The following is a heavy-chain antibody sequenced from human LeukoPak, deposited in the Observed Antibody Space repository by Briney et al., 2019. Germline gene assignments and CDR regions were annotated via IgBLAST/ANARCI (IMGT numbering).Heavy chain of an antibody. J-gene: IGHJ4*02. CDR3: ARDAVYSSSCFDY. CDR1: GYTFTGYY. Sequence: ASVKVSCKASGYTFTGYYMHWVRQAPGQGLEWMGWMNPNSGGTNYAQKFQGRVTMTRDTSISTAYMELSRLRSDDTAVYYCARDAVYSSSCFDYWGQGTLVTVSS. V-gene: IGHV1-2*02. CDR2: MNPNSGGT. D-gene: IGHD6-6*01.